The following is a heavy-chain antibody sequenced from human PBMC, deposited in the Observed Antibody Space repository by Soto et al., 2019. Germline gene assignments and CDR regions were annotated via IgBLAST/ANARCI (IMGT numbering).Heavy chain of an antibody. D-gene: IGHD6-13*01. CDR3: ARHIVAAAEDYYYGMDV. Sequence: GESLKISCKGSGYSFTSYWISWVRQMPGKGLEWMGRIDPSDSYTNYSPPFQGHVTISADKSISTAYLQWSSLKASDTAMYYCARHIVAAAEDYYYGMDVWGQGTTVTVSS. J-gene: IGHJ6*02. CDR1: GYSFTSYW. V-gene: IGHV5-10-1*01. CDR2: IDPSDSYT.